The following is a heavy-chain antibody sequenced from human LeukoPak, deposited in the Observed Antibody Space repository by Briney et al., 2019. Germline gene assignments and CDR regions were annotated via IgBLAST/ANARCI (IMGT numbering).Heavy chain of an antibody. D-gene: IGHD3-10*01. CDR3: ARAPGVLGSGPLTDY. Sequence: GGSLRLSCAAYGFTFSSYSMNWVRQAPGKGLEWVSSISSSSSYIYHADSVKGRFTISRDNAKNSLYLQMNSLRAEDTAVYYCARAPGVLGSGPLTDYWGQGTLVTVSS. V-gene: IGHV3-21*01. J-gene: IGHJ4*02. CDR2: ISSSSSYI. CDR1: GFTFSSYS.